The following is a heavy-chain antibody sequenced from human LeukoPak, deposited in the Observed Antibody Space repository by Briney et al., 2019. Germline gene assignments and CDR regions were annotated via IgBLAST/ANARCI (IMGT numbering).Heavy chain of an antibody. D-gene: IGHD2-21*02. V-gene: IGHV3-30*18. J-gene: IGHJ4*02. Sequence: PGGSLRLSCAASGFTFRSNGMHWVRQAPGKGLEWVAVISYDGSNKYYADSVKGRFTISRDNSKNTLYLQMNSLRAEDTAVYYCAKDYCGGDCYPDYWGQGTLVTVSS. CDR3: AKDYCGGDCYPDY. CDR1: GFTFRSNG. CDR2: ISYDGSNK.